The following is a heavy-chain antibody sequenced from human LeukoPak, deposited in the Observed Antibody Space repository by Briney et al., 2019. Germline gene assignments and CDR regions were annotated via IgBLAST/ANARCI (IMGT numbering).Heavy chain of an antibody. CDR2: INSDGRST. V-gene: IGHV3-74*01. J-gene: IGHJ4*02. Sequence: GGSLRLSCVVSGFTFGSYWMHWVRQAPGKGLVWVSRINSDGRSTSYADSVKGRFTISRDSAKNTLYLQMNSLRAEDTAVYYCARVTIFGVVATFDYWGQGTLVTVSS. CDR1: GFTFGSYW. CDR3: ARVTIFGVVATFDY. D-gene: IGHD3-3*01.